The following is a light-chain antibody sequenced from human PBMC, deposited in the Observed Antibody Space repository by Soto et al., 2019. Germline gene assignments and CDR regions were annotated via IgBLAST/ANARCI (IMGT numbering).Light chain of an antibody. CDR3: QQRTRWPMT. V-gene: IGKV3-11*01. CDR2: DGS. J-gene: IGKJ5*01. CDR1: QNLHSF. Sequence: EFVLTQSPGTLSLSPGERATLSCRASQNLHSFLNWYQQRPGQAPRPLIYDGSKRAAGVPDRISGDGSGTDYTLTISSLEPEDFAVYYCQQRTRWPMTFGQGTRREIK.